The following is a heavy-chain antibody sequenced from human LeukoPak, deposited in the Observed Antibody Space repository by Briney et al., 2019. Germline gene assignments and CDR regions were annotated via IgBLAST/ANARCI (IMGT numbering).Heavy chain of an antibody. V-gene: IGHV4-61*02. J-gene: IGHJ4*02. CDR2: IHTSGTT. Sequence: SETLSLTCTFSGGSMSSGSFYWRWIRQPAGKGLEWIGRIHTSGTTNYSPSLKSRVTISVDMSKNQFSLKLSSVTAADTAVYYCARGSGGWELLDYWGQGTLVTVSS. CDR1: GGSMSSGSFY. CDR3: ARGSGGWELLDY. D-gene: IGHD1-26*01.